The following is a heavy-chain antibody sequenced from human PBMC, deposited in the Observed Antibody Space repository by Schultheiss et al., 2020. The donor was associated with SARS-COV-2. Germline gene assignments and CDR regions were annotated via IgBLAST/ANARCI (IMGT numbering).Heavy chain of an antibody. V-gene: IGHV1-18*01. CDR3: ARLVVSGFGEFGWGMDV. Sequence: ASVKVSCKASGYTFTSYGISWVRQAPGQGLEWMGWISAYNGNTNYAQKFQGRVTITADKSTSTAYMELSSLRSEDTAVYYCARLVVSGFGEFGWGMDVWGQGTTVTVSS. J-gene: IGHJ6*02. CDR2: ISAYNGNT. D-gene: IGHD3-10*01. CDR1: GYTFTSYG.